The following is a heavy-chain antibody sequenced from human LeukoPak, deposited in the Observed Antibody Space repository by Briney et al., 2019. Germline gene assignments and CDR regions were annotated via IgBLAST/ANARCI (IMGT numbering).Heavy chain of an antibody. CDR3: ARDRHCSGGSCYPFDY. CDR1: GYTFTGYY. D-gene: IGHD2-15*01. CDR2: INPNSGGT. J-gene: IGHJ4*02. Sequence: ASVKVSCKASGYTFTGYYMHWVRQAPGQGLEWMGWINPNSGGTNYAQKFQGRVTMTRDTSISTAYMELSRLRSDDTAVYYCARDRHCSGGSCYPFDYWGQGTLVTVSS. V-gene: IGHV1-2*02.